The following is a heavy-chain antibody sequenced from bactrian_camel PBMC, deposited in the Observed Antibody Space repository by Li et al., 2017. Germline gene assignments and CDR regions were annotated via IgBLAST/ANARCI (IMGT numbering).Heavy chain of an antibody. D-gene: IGHD1*01. J-gene: IGHJ4*01. CDR3: AIGARCEMVLWDY. V-gene: IGHV3S26*01. CDR1: GFIYSGFC. CDR2: ISSPAGRK. Sequence: HVQLVESGGGLVQPGGSLRLSCEVSGFIYSGFCMGWFRQVPGKEREGLASISSPAGRKEYARSIQGQLAISQDAKGTMYLQMNSLKPEDTAMYYCAIGARCEMVLWDYWGHGTQVTVS.